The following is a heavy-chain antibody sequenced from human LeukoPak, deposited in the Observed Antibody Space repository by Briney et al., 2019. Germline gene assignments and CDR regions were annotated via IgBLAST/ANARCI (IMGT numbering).Heavy chain of an antibody. CDR1: GFAFSSYW. V-gene: IGHV3-7*03. Sequence: GGSLRLSCVASGFAFSSYWMSWVRQAPGKGLELVANISPDGSAEDYVDSVRGRFAISRDNAKRSLYLQMNSLRAEDTAVYYCAKDPSLEAHDAFDIWGQGTMVTVSS. CDR2: ISPDGSAE. D-gene: IGHD3-16*01. CDR3: AKDPSLEAHDAFDI. J-gene: IGHJ3*02.